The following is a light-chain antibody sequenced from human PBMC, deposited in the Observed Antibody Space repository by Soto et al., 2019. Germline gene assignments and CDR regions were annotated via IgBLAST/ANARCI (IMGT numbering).Light chain of an antibody. CDR2: EVN. CDR1: SSDVGFFNY. Sequence: PRRSVTISKTRTSSDVGFFNYVSWYQHHPGKVPKFLIYEVNKRPSGVPDRFSGSKSGNTASLTVSGLQPADEAEYFCSSFVDGTSYVFGTGTKVTVL. V-gene: IGLV2-8*01. CDR3: SSFVDGTSYV. J-gene: IGLJ1*01.